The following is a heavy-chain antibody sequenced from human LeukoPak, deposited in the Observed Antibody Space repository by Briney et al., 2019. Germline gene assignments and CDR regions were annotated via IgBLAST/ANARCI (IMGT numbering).Heavy chain of an antibody. CDR3: AKGPTVLTPFDY. D-gene: IGHD4/OR15-4a*01. Sequence: GGSLRLSCAASGFTFASYGMSWVRQAPGKGLEWVSFITTNGGRTSYADSVEGRFTISRDNSKNTLYLQMNSLRAEDTAVYYCAKGPTVLTPFDYWGQGTLVTVSS. V-gene: IGHV3-23*01. CDR2: ITTNGGRT. J-gene: IGHJ4*02. CDR1: GFTFASYG.